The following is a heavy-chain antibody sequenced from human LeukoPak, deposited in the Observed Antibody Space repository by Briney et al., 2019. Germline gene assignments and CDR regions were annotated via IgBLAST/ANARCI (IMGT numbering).Heavy chain of an antibody. V-gene: IGHV3-30*04. CDR2: ISYDGSNK. Sequence: GGSLRLSCAASGFTFNSYAMHWVRQAPGKGLEWVAVISYDGSNKYYADSVKGRFTISRDNSKNTLYLQMNSLRAEDTAVYYCARDATRSGWYLNYFDYWGQGTLVTVSS. J-gene: IGHJ4*02. D-gene: IGHD6-19*01. CDR3: ARDATRSGWYLNYFDY. CDR1: GFTFNSYA.